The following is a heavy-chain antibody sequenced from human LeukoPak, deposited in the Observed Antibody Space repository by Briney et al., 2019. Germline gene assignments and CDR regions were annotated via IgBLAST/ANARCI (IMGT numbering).Heavy chain of an antibody. Sequence: GESLKISCKGSGYSFTSYWIGWVRQMPGKGLEWMGIIYPGDSDTRYSPSFQGQVTISADKSISTVYLQWSSLKASGTAMYYCGRRRGSGSYYMDPYFDYWGQGTLVTVSS. D-gene: IGHD3-10*01. V-gene: IGHV5-51*01. CDR1: GYSFTSYW. CDR3: GRRRGSGSYYMDPYFDY. CDR2: IYPGDSDT. J-gene: IGHJ4*02.